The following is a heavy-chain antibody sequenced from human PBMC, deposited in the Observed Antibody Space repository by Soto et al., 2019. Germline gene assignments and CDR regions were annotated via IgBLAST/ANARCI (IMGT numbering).Heavy chain of an antibody. Sequence: EVQLLESGGGLVQPGGSLRLSCAASGFIFTSYAMSWVRQAPGKGLEWVSSINTADAGTNYADSVKGRFTISRDNSKNTLYLQMNSLRAEDTAIYFCATNYQLDCWGQGTLVTVSS. CDR3: ATNYQLDC. CDR1: GFIFTSYA. V-gene: IGHV3-23*01. D-gene: IGHD2-2*01. CDR2: INTADAGT. J-gene: IGHJ4*02.